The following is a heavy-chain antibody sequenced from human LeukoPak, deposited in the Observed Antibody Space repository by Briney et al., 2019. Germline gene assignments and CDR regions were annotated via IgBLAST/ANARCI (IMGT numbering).Heavy chain of an antibody. V-gene: IGHV1-18*04. J-gene: IGHJ3*02. Sequence: GASVKVSCKASGYTFTGYYMHWVRQAPGQGLEWMGWISAYNGNTNYAQKLQGRVTMTTDTSTSTAYMELRSLRSDDTAVYYCARDVGGSSDPYAFDIWGQGTMVTVSS. CDR2: ISAYNGNT. CDR3: ARDVGGSSDPYAFDI. D-gene: IGHD1-26*01. CDR1: GYTFTGYY.